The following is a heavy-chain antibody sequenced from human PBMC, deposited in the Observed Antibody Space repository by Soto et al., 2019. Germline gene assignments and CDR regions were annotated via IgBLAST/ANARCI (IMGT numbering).Heavy chain of an antibody. Sequence: QVQLQESGPGLVKPSETLSLTCTVSGGSINNYYWSWIRQPPGKGLEWIGHIHYSGTTNYNPSLNSPVTISVDTSKNQFSLKLSSVTAADTAVYYCTRGGQLTDYWGQGTLVTVSS. CDR3: TRGGQLTDY. D-gene: IGHD5-18*01. CDR1: GGSINNYY. CDR2: IHYSGTT. V-gene: IGHV4-59*01. J-gene: IGHJ4*02.